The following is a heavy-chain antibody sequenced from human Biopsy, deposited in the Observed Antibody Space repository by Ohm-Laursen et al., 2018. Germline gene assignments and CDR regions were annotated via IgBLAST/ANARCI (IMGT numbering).Heavy chain of an antibody. J-gene: IGHJ2*01. Sequence: SETLSLTCPVSGGSISSYYWSWIRQPPGKGLEWIGYIYYTGSTNYNPSLKSRVTISVDTSMNHLSLRLTSVTAADTAVYYCARHAPSYSGSYWRYFDLWGRGTLVTVSS. CDR1: GGSISSYY. CDR3: ARHAPSYSGSYWRYFDL. CDR2: IYYTGST. V-gene: IGHV4-59*08. D-gene: IGHD1-26*01.